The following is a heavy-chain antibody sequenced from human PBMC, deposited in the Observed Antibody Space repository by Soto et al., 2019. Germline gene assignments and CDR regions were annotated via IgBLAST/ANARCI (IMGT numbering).Heavy chain of an antibody. D-gene: IGHD3-22*01. Sequence: ASVKVSCKASGYTFTSYDINWVRQATGQGLEWMGWMNPNSGNTGYAQKFQGGVTMTRNTSISTAYMELSSLRSEDTAVYYCARGAKRNYYDSSGKDAFDIWGQGTMVTVSS. CDR3: ARGAKRNYYDSSGKDAFDI. CDR2: MNPNSGNT. J-gene: IGHJ3*02. V-gene: IGHV1-8*01. CDR1: GYTFTSYD.